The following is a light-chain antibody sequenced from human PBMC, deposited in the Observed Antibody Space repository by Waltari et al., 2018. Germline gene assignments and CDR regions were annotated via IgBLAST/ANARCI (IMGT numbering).Light chain of an antibody. CDR3: QQYYSTPLT. CDR2: WAS. CDR1: QSVLYSPHSKYY. Sequence: DIVLTQSPDCLAVAQAEWATINSNSSQSVLYSPHSKYYLTCYQQKPGQPPKLLIYWASTRESGVPDRFRGGGSGTDFTLTSSSLQDEDVAVYYCQQYYSTPLTFGGGTKVEIK. J-gene: IGKJ4*01. V-gene: IGKV4-1*01.